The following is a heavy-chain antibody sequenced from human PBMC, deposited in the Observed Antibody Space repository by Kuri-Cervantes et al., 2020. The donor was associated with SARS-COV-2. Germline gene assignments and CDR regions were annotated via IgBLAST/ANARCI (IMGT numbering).Heavy chain of an antibody. CDR2: IRSKPNNYAT. J-gene: IGHJ3*02. V-gene: IGHV3-73*01. Sequence: GGSLRLSCAASGFTFSGSAMHWVRQASGKGLEWVGRIRSKPNNYATEYAASVKGRFTISRDDSKNTAYLQMNSLKTEDTAVYYCTSNAGGGVARDAFDIWGQGTIVTVSS. CDR3: TSNAGGGVARDAFDI. CDR1: GFTFSGSA. D-gene: IGHD3-10*01.